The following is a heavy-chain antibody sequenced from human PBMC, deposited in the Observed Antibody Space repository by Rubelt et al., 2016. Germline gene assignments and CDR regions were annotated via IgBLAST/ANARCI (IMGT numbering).Heavy chain of an antibody. CDR2: IIPIFGRA. Sequence: KASGGTFSSYAISWVRQAPGQGLEWMGGIIPIFGRANYAQKFQGRVTITADKSTSTAYMELSSLRSEDTAVYYCATLLRYFDWLEIPDSNYYYGMDVWGQGTTVTVSS. D-gene: IGHD3-9*01. J-gene: IGHJ6*02. CDR1: GGTFSSYA. CDR3: ATLLRYFDWLEIPDSNYYYGMDV. V-gene: IGHV1-69*06.